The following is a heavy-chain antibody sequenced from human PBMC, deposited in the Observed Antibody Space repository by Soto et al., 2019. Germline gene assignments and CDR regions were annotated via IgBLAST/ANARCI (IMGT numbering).Heavy chain of an antibody. J-gene: IGHJ4*02. V-gene: IGHV1-46*01. CDR3: ARSDNVVVASSSPVYFDY. Sequence: QVQLVQSGAEVKKPGASVKVSCKTSGYSFTNYYLHWVRQAPGQGLEWMGLINPSGISTSYAQKFQGRVHMTRDTSTSTGYMDLSSLRVEDTAVYYGARSDNVVVASSSPVYFDYWGQGSLVTVSS. D-gene: IGHD2-15*01. CDR2: INPSGIST. CDR1: GYSFTNYY.